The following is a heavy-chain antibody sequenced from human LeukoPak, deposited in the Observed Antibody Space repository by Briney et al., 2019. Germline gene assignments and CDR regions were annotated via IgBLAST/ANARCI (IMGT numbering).Heavy chain of an antibody. CDR3: ARGGGVAPGTFDI. D-gene: IGHD3-3*01. Sequence: PSETLSLTCTVSGGSISSGGYYWSWIRQHPGKGLEWIGYIYYSGSTYYNPSLKSRVTISVDTSKNQFSLKLSSVTAADTAVYYCARGGGVAPGTFDIWGQGTMVTVSS. V-gene: IGHV4-31*03. CDR2: IYYSGST. CDR1: GGSISSGGYY. J-gene: IGHJ3*02.